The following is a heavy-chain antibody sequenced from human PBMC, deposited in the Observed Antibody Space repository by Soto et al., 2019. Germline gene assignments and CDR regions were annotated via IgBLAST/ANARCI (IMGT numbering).Heavy chain of an antibody. V-gene: IGHV4-31*03. CDR3: ARGLLGDYSFDF. D-gene: IGHD2-21*02. CDR2: IYYSGTT. J-gene: IGHJ4*02. CDR1: GCSICTHGYY. Sequence: SETLSLSCTVSGCSICTHGYYWNWIRHHPGKGLEWIGNIYYSGTTFFNPSLKSRLTMSIDTSKNQFSLSLTSVTAADTALYYCARGLLGDYSFDFWGQGIQVTVSS.